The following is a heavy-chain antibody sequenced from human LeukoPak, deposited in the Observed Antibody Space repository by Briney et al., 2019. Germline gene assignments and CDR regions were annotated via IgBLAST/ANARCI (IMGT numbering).Heavy chain of an antibody. CDR1: GFTFSSYA. V-gene: IGHV3-23*01. D-gene: IGHD5-18*01. CDR2: ISGSGGST. CDR3: AKSIQLWFGSLDY. Sequence: PGGSLRLSCAASGFTFSSYAMSWVRQAPGKGLEWVSAISGSGGSTYYADSVKGRFTISRDNSKNTLYLQMNSLRAEDTAVYYPAKSIQLWFGSLDYWGQGTLVTVSS. J-gene: IGHJ4*02.